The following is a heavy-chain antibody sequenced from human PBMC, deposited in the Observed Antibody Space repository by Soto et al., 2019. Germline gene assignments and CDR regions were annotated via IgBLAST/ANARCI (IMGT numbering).Heavy chain of an antibody. CDR1: GYTFTNYG. CDR2: LSTYNGNT. J-gene: IGHJ4*02. V-gene: IGHV1-18*01. D-gene: IGHD3-22*01. Sequence: QVQLVQSGAEVKKPGASVKVSCKASGYTFTNYGIGWVRQAPGQGLEWMGWLSTYNGNTNYAQMLQGRVTMTTDTSTTTAYMELRSLSSDDTAVYYWARGATYYYDSSGYYFDYWGQGTLVTVSS. CDR3: ARGATYYYDSSGYYFDY.